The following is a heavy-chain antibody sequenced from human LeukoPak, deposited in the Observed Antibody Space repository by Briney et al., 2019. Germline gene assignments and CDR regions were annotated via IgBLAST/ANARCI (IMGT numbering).Heavy chain of an antibody. CDR1: GGSFSGYY. CDR2: INHSGST. J-gene: IGHJ5*02. V-gene: IGHV4-34*01. CDR3: ARGRFYYDSSGYYWFDP. D-gene: IGHD3-22*01. Sequence: SETLSLTCAVYGGSFSGYYWSWTRQPPGKGLEWIGEINHSGSTNYNPSLKSRVTISVDTSKNQFSLKLSSVTAADTAVYYCARGRFYYDSSGYYWFDPWGQGTLVTVSS.